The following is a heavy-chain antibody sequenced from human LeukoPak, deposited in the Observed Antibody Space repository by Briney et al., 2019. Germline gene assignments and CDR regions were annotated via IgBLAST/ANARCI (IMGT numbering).Heavy chain of an antibody. Sequence: GASVKVSCKASGYTFTSYAMHWVRQAPGQRLEWMGWINAGNGNTKYSQKFQGRVTITRDTSASTVYMELSSLRSEDTAVYYCARSDTAMVFDYWGQGTLVTVSS. CDR1: GYTFTSYA. CDR3: ARSDTAMVFDY. J-gene: IGHJ4*02. CDR2: INAGNGNT. V-gene: IGHV1-3*01. D-gene: IGHD5-18*01.